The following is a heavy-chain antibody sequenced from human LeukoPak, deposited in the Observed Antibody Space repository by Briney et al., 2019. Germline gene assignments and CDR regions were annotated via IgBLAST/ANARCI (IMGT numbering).Heavy chain of an antibody. Sequence: GGSLRLSCAASGFTFSSYWMSWVRQAPGKGLEWVANIKHDGSEEYYVHSVKGRFTISRVNAKNSLYLQMNSLRAEDTAVYYCATDGESSAYWGQGTLVTVSS. CDR1: GFTFSSYW. D-gene: IGHD2-8*02. J-gene: IGHJ4*02. CDR3: ATDGESSAY. CDR2: IKHDGSEE. V-gene: IGHV3-7*02.